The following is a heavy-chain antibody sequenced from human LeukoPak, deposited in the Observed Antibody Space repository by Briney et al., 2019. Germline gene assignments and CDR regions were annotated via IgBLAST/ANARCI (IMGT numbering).Heavy chain of an antibody. D-gene: IGHD5-18*01. CDR1: GGSISSSSYY. V-gene: IGHV4-61*05. Sequence: KPSETLSLTCTVSGGSISSSSYYWGWIRQPPGKGLEWIGYIYYSGSTNYNPSLKSRVTISVDTSKNQFSLKLSSVTAADTAVYYCARARGYSYGYTYYYGMDVWGQGTTVTVSS. J-gene: IGHJ6*02. CDR2: IYYSGST. CDR3: ARARGYSYGYTYYYGMDV.